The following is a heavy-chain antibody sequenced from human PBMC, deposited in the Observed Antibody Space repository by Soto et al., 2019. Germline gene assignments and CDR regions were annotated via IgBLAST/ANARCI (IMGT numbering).Heavy chain of an antibody. D-gene: IGHD2-2*01. Sequence: SETLSLTCTVSGGSINGYYWSWIRQPPGKGLEWIWYIYYSGSTNYNPSLKSRVTISVDTSKNQFSLKLSSVTAADTAVYYCARRLGRTYVDYWGQGTLVTVSS. CDR3: ARRLGRTYVDY. CDR2: IYYSGST. V-gene: IGHV4-59*08. J-gene: IGHJ4*02. CDR1: GGSINGYY.